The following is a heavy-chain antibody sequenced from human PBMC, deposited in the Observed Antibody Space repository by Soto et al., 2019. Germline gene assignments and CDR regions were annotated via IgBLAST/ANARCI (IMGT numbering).Heavy chain of an antibody. J-gene: IGHJ5*02. CDR2: IYHSGST. CDR1: GGSISSSNW. V-gene: IGHV4-4*02. D-gene: IGHD3-22*01. Sequence: QVQLQESGPGLVKPSGTLSLTCAVSGGSISSSNWWSWVRQPPGKGLEWIGEIYHSGSTNYNPSLTRRAPIQVDKSKNPFSLRLSSVTAADTAVYYCARRYYYDTSGSSSLVGRWFDPWGQGTLVTVSS. CDR3: ARRYYYDTSGSSSLVGRWFDP.